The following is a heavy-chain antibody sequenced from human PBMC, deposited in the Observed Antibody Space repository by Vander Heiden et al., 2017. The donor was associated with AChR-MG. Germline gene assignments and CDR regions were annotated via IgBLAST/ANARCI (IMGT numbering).Heavy chain of an antibody. Sequence: EVQLVQSGAEVRKPGASLKLSCKASGYVFTSPWIGWVRQMPGQGLGWMGSIYPGDAEPRYSPAFQGQVNISADKSISTAYLHWSSLKASDTAMYYCDRLWSQSRHFYDSADDYYPWYFDLWGRGTLVSVSS. D-gene: IGHD3-22*01. J-gene: IGHJ2*01. V-gene: IGHV5-51*01. CDR1: GYVFTSPW. CDR3: DRLWSQSRHFYDSADDYYPWYFDL. CDR2: IYPGDAEP.